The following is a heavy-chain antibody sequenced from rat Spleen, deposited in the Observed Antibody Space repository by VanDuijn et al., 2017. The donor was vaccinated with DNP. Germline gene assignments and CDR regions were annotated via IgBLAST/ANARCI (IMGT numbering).Heavy chain of an antibody. CDR2: ISSGGST. D-gene: IGHD1-1*01. V-gene: IGHV2S12*01. Sequence: QVQLKESGPGLVQPSQTLSLTCTVSGFSLTSYGVSWVRQPPGKGLEWIAAISSGGSTYYNSALKSRLSISRDTSKSQVFLKMNSLQTEDTAIYFCTRGAYSGFDYWGQGVMVTVSS. CDR1: GFSLTSYG. CDR3: TRGAYSGFDY. J-gene: IGHJ2*01.